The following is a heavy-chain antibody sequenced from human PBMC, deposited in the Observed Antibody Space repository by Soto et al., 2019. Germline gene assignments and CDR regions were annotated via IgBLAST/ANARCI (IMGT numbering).Heavy chain of an antibody. V-gene: IGHV4-39*01. CDR2: IYYSGST. Sequence: QLQLQESGPGLVKPSETLSLTCTVSGGSITSSYYWGWIRQPPGKGLEWIGSIYYSGSTYYNPSLKSRVTISVDTSKNQFPLKLSSVTAADTAVYYCATIPATTILTDYWGQGTLVTVSS. CDR1: GGSITSSYY. J-gene: IGHJ4*02. D-gene: IGHD2-2*02. CDR3: ATIPATTILTDY.